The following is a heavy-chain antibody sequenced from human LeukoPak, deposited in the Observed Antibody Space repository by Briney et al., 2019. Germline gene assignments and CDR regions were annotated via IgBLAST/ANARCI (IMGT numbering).Heavy chain of an antibody. CDR3: ARGLYDILTGPPRWFDP. Sequence: GGSLRLSCAASGFTFSSYVMHWVRQAPGKGLEWVAGIWYDGSNKYYADSVKGRFTISRDNSKNTLYLQMNSLRAEDTAVYYCARGLYDILTGPPRWFDPWGQGTLVTVSS. D-gene: IGHD3-9*01. J-gene: IGHJ5*02. CDR1: GFTFSSYV. CDR2: IWYDGSNK. V-gene: IGHV3-33*01.